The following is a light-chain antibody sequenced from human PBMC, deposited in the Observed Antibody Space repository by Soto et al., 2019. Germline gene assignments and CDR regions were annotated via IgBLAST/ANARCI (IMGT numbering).Light chain of an antibody. CDR2: SSS. CDR1: QSISNF. V-gene: IGKV1-39*01. Sequence: DIQSTQSPSSLSASVGDRVTITCRASQSISNFLNWYQQRPGQAPKLLISSSSNVQSGVPSRFSGRGSGTDFTLTISGLQPEDAASYCCQQSYNTPRTFGQGTKLDIK. CDR3: QQSYNTPRT. J-gene: IGKJ1*01.